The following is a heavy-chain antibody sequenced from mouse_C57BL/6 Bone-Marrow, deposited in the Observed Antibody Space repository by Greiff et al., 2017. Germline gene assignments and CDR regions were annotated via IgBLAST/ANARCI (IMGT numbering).Heavy chain of an antibody. CDR1: GYTFTSYG. Sequence: VQLQQSGAELARPGASVKLSCKASGYTFTSYGISWVKQRTGQGLEWIGEIYPRSGNTYYNEKFKGKATLTADKSSSTAYMELRSLTAEASAVSFWGGEWALLLRLDDWGQGTTLSVAS. V-gene: IGHV1-81*01. J-gene: IGHJ2*01. D-gene: IGHD1-1*01. CDR3: GGEWALLLRLDD. CDR2: IYPRSGNT.